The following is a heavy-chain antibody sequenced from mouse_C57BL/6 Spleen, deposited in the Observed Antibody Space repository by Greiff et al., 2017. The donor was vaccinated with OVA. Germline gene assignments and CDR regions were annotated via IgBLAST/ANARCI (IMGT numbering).Heavy chain of an antibody. CDR2: IRSKSNNYAT. Sequence: EVKLMESGGGLVQPKGSLKLSCAASGFSFNTYAMNWVRQAPGKGLEWVARIRSKSNNYATYYADSVKDRFTISRDDSESMLYLQMNNLKTEDTAMYYCVSRGFAYWGQGTLVTVSA. CDR1: GFSFNTYA. J-gene: IGHJ3*01. V-gene: IGHV10-1*01. CDR3: VSRGFAY.